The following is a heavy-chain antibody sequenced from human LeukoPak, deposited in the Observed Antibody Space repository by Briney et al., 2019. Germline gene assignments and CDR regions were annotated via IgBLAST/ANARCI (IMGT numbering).Heavy chain of an antibody. CDR2: VGPEDGET. Sequence: ASVKISCKVSGYTFTDYYMHWVQQAPGKGLEWMGLVGPEDGETIYAEKFQGRVTITADTSTDTAYMELSSLRSEDTAVYYCATITMVRGVSYYFDYWGQGTLVTVSS. J-gene: IGHJ4*02. V-gene: IGHV1-69-2*01. D-gene: IGHD3-10*01. CDR1: GYTFTDYY. CDR3: ATITMVRGVSYYFDY.